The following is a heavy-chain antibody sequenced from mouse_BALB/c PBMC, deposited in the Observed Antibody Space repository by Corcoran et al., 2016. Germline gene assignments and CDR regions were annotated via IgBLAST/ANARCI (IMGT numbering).Heavy chain of an antibody. CDR3: ARGVNYAIDY. J-gene: IGHJ4*01. CDR2: ISCHNGAT. CDR1: GYSFPGYY. Sequence: LVKTGASVKLSCKASGYSFPGYYMHWVKQRHGKRLEWIGYISCHNGATSYNHKFKGKATFAVDTSSSTAYMQFNSLTSEDAAVYYCARGVNYAIDYWGQGTAVIVSS. D-gene: IGHD2-5*01. V-gene: IGHV1S34*01.